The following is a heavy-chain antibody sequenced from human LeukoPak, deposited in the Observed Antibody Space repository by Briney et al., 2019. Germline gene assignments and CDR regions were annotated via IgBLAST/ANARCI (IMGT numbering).Heavy chain of an antibody. V-gene: IGHV4-59*01. J-gene: IGHJ4*02. D-gene: IGHD4-23*01. CDR3: ARQTGYGGYAPGYFDY. Sequence: PSETLSLTCTVSGGSISSYCWSWIRQPPGKGLEWIGYIYYSGSTNYNPSLKSRVTISVDTSKNQFSLKLSSVTAADTAVYYCARQTGYGGYAPGYFDYWGQGPLVTVSS. CDR1: GGSISSYC. CDR2: IYYSGST.